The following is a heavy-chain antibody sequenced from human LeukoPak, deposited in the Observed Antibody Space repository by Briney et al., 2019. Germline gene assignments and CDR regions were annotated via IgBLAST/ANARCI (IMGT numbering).Heavy chain of an antibody. CDR2: IYFSGRT. Sequence: SETLSLTCTVSGDSISNSIFYWGWIRQHPGKGLEWIGTIYFSGRTYYSPSLKSRVTMSVDTSKNQFSLKVNSVTAADTAVYYCARLFGKSFDYWGQGTLVTVSS. D-gene: IGHD3-10*01. J-gene: IGHJ4*02. V-gene: IGHV4-39*01. CDR1: GDSISNSIFY. CDR3: ARLFGKSFDY.